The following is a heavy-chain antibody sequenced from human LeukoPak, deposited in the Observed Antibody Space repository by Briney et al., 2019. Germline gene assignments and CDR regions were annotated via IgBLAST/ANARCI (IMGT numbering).Heavy chain of an antibody. Sequence: GRSLRLSCAASGFTFSSYGMHWVRQAPGKGLEWVAVIWYDGSNKYYADSVKGRFTISRDNSKNTLYLQMNSLRFEDTAMYYCARNWFDPWGQGTLVTVSS. CDR1: GFTFSSYG. CDR3: ARNWFDP. V-gene: IGHV3-33*01. J-gene: IGHJ5*02. CDR2: IWYDGSNK.